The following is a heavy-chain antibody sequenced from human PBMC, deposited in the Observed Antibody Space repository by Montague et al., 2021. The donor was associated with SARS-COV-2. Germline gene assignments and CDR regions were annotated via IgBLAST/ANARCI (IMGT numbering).Heavy chain of an antibody. CDR2: VYNSCSS. D-gene: IGHD1-26*01. CDR1: GDSVSNNI. V-gene: IGHV4-59*02. Sequence: SETLSLTCTVSGDSVSNNIWTWIWHPPGQGLEWSGNVYNSCSSSXXPYLTRRVSIAVNTSKNQFSLCLSTVTAADTATYYCVRDPAPSGSGTFYDYWGQGTLVAVSS. J-gene: IGHJ4*02. CDR3: VRDPAPSGSGTFYDY.